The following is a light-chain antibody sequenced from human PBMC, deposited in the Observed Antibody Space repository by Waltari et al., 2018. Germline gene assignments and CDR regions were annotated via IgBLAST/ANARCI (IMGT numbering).Light chain of an antibody. CDR1: QSVFYRSTNKNF. CDR2: WAS. CDR3: QQYYNSPLT. Sequence: DIVMTQSPDSLAVSLGERATINCKSNQSVFYRSTNKNFLGWYNQKPGQPPKLLIYWASTRASGVPDRFSGSGSGTDFTLNISSLQTEDVAVYFCQQYYNSPLTFGGGTKVEIK. V-gene: IGKV4-1*01. J-gene: IGKJ4*01.